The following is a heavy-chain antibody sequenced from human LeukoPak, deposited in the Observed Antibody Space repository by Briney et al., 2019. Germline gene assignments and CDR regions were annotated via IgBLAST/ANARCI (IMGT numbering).Heavy chain of an antibody. Sequence: GRSLRLSCVASGFTLGSYNMNWVRQAPGKALEWVSSISTLPNYIYYADSVKGRFTISRDNAQNSVYLQMNSLRVEDTAVYYCARVNSYSSSWHHLDYWGQGTLVTVSS. CDR3: ARVNSYSSSWHHLDY. V-gene: IGHV3-21*01. D-gene: IGHD6-13*01. CDR2: ISTLPNYI. J-gene: IGHJ4*02. CDR1: GFTLGSYN.